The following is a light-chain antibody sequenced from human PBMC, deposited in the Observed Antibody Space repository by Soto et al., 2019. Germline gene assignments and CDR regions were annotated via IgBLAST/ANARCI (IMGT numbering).Light chain of an antibody. V-gene: IGLV1-40*01. CDR2: GNS. Sequence: QSVLTQPPSVSEAPGQRVTISCTGSSSNIGAGYDVHWYQQLPGTAPKLLIYGNSNRPSGVPDRFSGSKSGTSASLAITGLQAEDEADYFCQSYDSGLSGYVVFGGGTKLTVL. J-gene: IGLJ2*01. CDR1: SSNIGAGYD. CDR3: QSYDSGLSGYVV.